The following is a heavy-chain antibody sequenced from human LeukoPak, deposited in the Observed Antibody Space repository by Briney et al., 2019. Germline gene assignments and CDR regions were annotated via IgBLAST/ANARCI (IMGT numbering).Heavy chain of an antibody. Sequence: ASVKVSCKASGGTFSSYAISWVRQAPGQGLEWMGRIIPIFGIANYAQKFQGRATITADKSTSTAYMELSSLRSEDTAVYYCARADSSSLRKVIYYYGMDVWGQGTTVTVSS. CDR2: IIPIFGIA. CDR1: GGTFSSYA. J-gene: IGHJ6*02. V-gene: IGHV1-69*04. D-gene: IGHD6-13*01. CDR3: ARADSSSLRKVIYYYGMDV.